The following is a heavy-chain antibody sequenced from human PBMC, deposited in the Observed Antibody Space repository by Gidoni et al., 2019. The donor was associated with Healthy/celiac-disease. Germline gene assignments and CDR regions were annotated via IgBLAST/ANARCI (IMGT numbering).Heavy chain of an antibody. CDR1: GFPFSSYW. CDR3: ARDYYGGNSD. V-gene: IGHV3-7*05. Sequence: EVQLVESGGGLVQPGGSLRLSCAASGFPFSSYWMSWVRQAPGKGLEWVANIKQDGSEKYYVDSVKGRFTISRDNAKNSLYLQMNSLRAEDTAVYYCARDYYGGNSDWGQGTLVTVSS. D-gene: IGHD4-17*01. J-gene: IGHJ4*02. CDR2: IKQDGSEK.